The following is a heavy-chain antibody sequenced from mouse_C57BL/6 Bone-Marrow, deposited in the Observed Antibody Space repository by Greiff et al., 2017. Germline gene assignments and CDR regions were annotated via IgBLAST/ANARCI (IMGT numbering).Heavy chain of an antibody. J-gene: IGHJ4*01. Sequence: EVQLVESGGDLVKPGGSLKLSCAASGFTFSSSAMSWVRQTPKTRLEWVATISSGGSYPSSPAGVKGRFTISRDNAKNTLYLQLSSLKSEDTAVYYCERHALRYYYAMDYGGQGTSVTVSS. V-gene: IGHV5-6*01. CDR1: GFTFSSSA. D-gene: IGHD1-1*01. CDR2: ISSGGSYP. CDR3: ERHALRYYYAMDY.